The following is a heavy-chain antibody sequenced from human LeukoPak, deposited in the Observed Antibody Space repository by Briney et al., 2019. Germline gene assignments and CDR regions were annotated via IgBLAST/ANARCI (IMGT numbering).Heavy chain of an antibody. Sequence: AGGSLRLSCAASGLIFSNYYLNWVRQAPGKGLEWVSCIHGSASYNYYADSVKGRFTVSRDSAKNSLYLEMSSLRVEDTAVYYCVRAFGGYDSQRFYYNMDVWGKGTTVTVSS. D-gene: IGHD5-12*01. CDR3: VRAFGGYDSQRFYYNMDV. V-gene: IGHV3-21*06. J-gene: IGHJ6*03. CDR1: GLIFSNYY. CDR2: IHGSASYN.